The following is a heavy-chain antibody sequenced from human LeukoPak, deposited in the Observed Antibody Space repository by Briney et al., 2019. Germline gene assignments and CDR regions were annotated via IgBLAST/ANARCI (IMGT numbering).Heavy chain of an antibody. V-gene: IGHV3-7*04. CDR3: TTDLNWEGY. D-gene: IGHD7-27*01. CDR1: GFTLGSYW. Sequence: PGGSLRLSCAASGFTLGSYWMTWVRQAPGQGLECVANIKTDGSEKYYLDSVKGRFTISRDNAKNSLYLQMNRLRAEDTAVYYCTTDLNWEGYWGQGTLVTVSS. J-gene: IGHJ4*02. CDR2: IKTDGSEK.